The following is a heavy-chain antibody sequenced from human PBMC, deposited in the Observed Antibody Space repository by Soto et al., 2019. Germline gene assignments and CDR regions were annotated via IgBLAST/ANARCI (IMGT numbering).Heavy chain of an antibody. J-gene: IGHJ4*02. CDR3: ARGIRNYYGSDY. D-gene: IGHD3-10*01. V-gene: IGHV3-74*01. CDR1: GFTFNNYW. Sequence: EVQLVESGGGLVQPGGSLRLSCAASGFTFNNYWMHWLRQAPGKGLEWVSRIKFDGSNTNYADTVEGRFTISRDNAKDTLYLQMNSLRAEDTALYYCARGIRNYYGSDYWGQGTLVTVSS. CDR2: IKFDGSNT.